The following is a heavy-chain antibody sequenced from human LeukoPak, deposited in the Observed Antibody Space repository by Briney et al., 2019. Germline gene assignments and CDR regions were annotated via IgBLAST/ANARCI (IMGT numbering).Heavy chain of an antibody. Sequence: PGGSLRLSCAASGFTFSSYSMNWVRQAPGKGLEWVSSISSSSSYIYYADSVKGRFTISRDNAKNSLYLQMNSLRAEDTAVYYCARDRDSSGYYYNSYWGQGTLVTVSP. J-gene: IGHJ4*02. V-gene: IGHV3-21*01. CDR3: ARDRDSSGYYYNSY. CDR1: GFTFSSYS. D-gene: IGHD3-22*01. CDR2: ISSSSSYI.